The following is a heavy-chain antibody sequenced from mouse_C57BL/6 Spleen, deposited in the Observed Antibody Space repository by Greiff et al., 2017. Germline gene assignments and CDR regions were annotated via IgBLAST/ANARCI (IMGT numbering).Heavy chain of an antibody. V-gene: IGHV5-4*01. CDR1: GFTFSSYA. D-gene: IGHD1-1*01. J-gene: IGHJ2*01. Sequence: EVKLEESGGGLVKPGGSLKLSCAASGFTFSSYAMSWVRQTPEKRLEWVATISDGGSYTYYPDNVKGRFTISRDNAKNNLYLQRSHLKSEDTAMYDCARDSVVFDYWGQGTTLTVSS. CDR2: ISDGGSYT. CDR3: ARDSVVFDY.